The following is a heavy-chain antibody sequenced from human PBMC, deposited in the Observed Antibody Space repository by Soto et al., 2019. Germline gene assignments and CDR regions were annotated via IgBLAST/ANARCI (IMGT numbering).Heavy chain of an antibody. CDR3: ARSNWYSEY. CDR2: IYYNGNT. CDR1: GGSISNHY. Sequence: QVQLQESGPGLVKPSETLSLTCTVSGGSISNHYWSWIRQPPGKGLEWIGYIYYNGNTNYNPSLKSRVTMSVDTSKNQFTRKLSSVTAADTAVYYCARSNWYSEYWGQGTLVTVSS. V-gene: IGHV4-59*11. J-gene: IGHJ4*02. D-gene: IGHD7-27*01.